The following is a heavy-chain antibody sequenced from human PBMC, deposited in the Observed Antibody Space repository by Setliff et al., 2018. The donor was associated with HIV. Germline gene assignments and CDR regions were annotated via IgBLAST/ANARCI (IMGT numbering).Heavy chain of an antibody. J-gene: IGHJ4*02. Sequence: LRLSCAVSGIPFGNAWMSWVRQAPGKGPEWVGRIKSKADGGATDYAAPVKGRFSISRDDSKNTLYLQMNSLKTEDTAVYYCTTGLRYWGQGTLVTVSS. CDR1: GIPFGNAW. CDR2: IKSKADGGAT. V-gene: IGHV3-15*01. CDR3: TTGLRY.